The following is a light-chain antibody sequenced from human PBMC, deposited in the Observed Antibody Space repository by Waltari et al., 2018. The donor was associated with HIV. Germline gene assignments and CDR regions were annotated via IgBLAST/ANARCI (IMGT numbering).Light chain of an antibody. J-gene: IGLJ2*01. CDR2: EVS. Sequence: QSALTQPASVSASPGQSITISCTGSTSDIGDSHYVSWYQQGPGKAPKLIIYEVSNRPSGVSNRFSGSKSGNTASLTISGLQPEDEADYFCGSFSTISTLIFGGGTKVTVL. CDR3: GSFSTISTLI. V-gene: IGLV2-14*01. CDR1: TSDIGDSHY.